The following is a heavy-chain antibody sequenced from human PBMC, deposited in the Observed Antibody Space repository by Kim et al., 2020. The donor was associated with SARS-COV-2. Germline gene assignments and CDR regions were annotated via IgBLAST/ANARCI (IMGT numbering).Heavy chain of an antibody. CDR3: AKDSGGYLGSDYFDY. V-gene: IGHV3-43*01. D-gene: IGHD3-22*01. CDR1: GFTFDDYT. J-gene: IGHJ4*02. Sequence: GGSLRLSCAASGFTFDDYTMHWVRQAPGKGLEWVSLISWDGGSTYYADSVKGRFTISRDNSKNSLYLQMNSLRTEDTALYYCAKDSGGYLGSDYFDYWGQGTLVTVSS. CDR2: ISWDGGST.